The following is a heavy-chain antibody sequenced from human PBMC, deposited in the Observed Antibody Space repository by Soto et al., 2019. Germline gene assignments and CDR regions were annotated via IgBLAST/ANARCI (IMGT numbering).Heavy chain of an antibody. Sequence: SLTCAVSGGSVSNSSFYWSWIRQPPGERLEWIGNIYYSGSTNYNPSLKSRVTISVHTSKNQFSLKLTSVTAADTAVYYCARVRSSGYYGLLGYWGQGPLVPVSP. J-gene: IGHJ4*02. CDR1: GGSVSNSSFY. CDR3: ARVRSSGYYGLLGY. CDR2: IYYSGST. V-gene: IGHV4-61*01. D-gene: IGHD3-22*01.